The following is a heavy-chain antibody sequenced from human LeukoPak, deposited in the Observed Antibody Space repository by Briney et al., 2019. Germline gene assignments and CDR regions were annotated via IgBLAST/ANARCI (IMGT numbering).Heavy chain of an antibody. Sequence: SVKVSCKASGGTFSSYSISWVRQAPGQGLEWMGGIIPIFCTANYAQKFQGRVTITADESTSTAYMELSSLRSEDTAVYYCARVHYYGSGIQRTNYGMDVWGQGTTVTVSS. CDR3: ARVHYYGSGIQRTNYGMDV. CDR1: GGTFSSYS. J-gene: IGHJ6*02. D-gene: IGHD3-10*01. CDR2: IIPIFCTA. V-gene: IGHV1-69*13.